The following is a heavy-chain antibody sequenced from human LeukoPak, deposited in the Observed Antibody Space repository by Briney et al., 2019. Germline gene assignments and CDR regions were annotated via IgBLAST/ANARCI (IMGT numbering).Heavy chain of an antibody. Sequence: PSETLSLTCTVSGGSISSYYWSWIRQPPGKGLEWIGYIYYSGSTNYNPSLKSRVTISVDTSKNQFSLKLSSVTAADTAVYYCARDRNYYDSSGYPWAFDIWGQGTMVTASS. J-gene: IGHJ3*02. CDR3: ARDRNYYDSSGYPWAFDI. D-gene: IGHD3-22*01. CDR1: GGSISSYY. V-gene: IGHV4-59*01. CDR2: IYYSGST.